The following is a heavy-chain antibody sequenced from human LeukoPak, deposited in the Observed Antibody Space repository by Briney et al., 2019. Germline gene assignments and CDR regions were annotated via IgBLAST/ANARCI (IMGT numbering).Heavy chain of an antibody. CDR2: IIPIFGTA. CDR1: GGTFSSYA. CDR3: ASIDSSGYYSSDAFDI. J-gene: IGHJ3*02. V-gene: IGHV1-69*05. D-gene: IGHD3-22*01. Sequence: ASVKVSCKDSGGTFSSYAISWVRQAPGQGLEWMGRIIPIFGTANYAQKFQGRVTITTDESTSTAYMELSSLRSEDTAVYYCASIDSSGYYSSDAFDIWGQGTMVTVSS.